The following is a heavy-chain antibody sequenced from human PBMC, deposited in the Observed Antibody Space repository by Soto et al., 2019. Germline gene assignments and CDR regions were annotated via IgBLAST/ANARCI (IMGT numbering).Heavy chain of an antibody. J-gene: IGHJ4*02. V-gene: IGHV3-11*05. CDR3: ARGRLPGIAAAGIDY. CDR1: GFTFSDYY. Sequence: PGGSLRLSCAASGFTFSDYYMSWIRQAPGKGLEWVSYISSSSSYTNYADSVKGRFTISRDNAKNSLYLQMNSLRAEDTAVYYCARGRLPGIAAAGIDYWGQGTLVPSPQ. CDR2: ISSSSSYT. D-gene: IGHD6-13*01.